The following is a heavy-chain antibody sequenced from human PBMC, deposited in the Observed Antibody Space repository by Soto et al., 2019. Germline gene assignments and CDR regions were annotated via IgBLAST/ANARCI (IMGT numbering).Heavy chain of an antibody. Sequence: ASVKVSCKASGYSFTTSGITWVRQAPGQGLEWMGWISTYNGNTNYAQKLQDRVTLTTDTSTSTAYMELRSLRSDDTAVYYCARRLYGDYDYWGQGTLVTVTS. CDR2: ISTYNGNT. D-gene: IGHD4-17*01. CDR1: GYSFTTSG. CDR3: ARRLYGDYDY. V-gene: IGHV1-18*01. J-gene: IGHJ4*02.